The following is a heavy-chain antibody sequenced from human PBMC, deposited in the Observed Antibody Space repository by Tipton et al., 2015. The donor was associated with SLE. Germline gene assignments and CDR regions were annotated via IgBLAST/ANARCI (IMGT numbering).Heavy chain of an antibody. D-gene: IGHD1-1*01. V-gene: IGHV4-59*01. CDR2: IYHSGST. J-gene: IGHJ5*01. CDR1: GGSIRSYY. Sequence: TLSLTCTVSGGSIRSYYWSWIRQPPGKGLEWIGYIYHSGSTYYNPSLKSRITMSIDTSRNQFSLRLSSVTVADTAVYYCARDDETGLIDSWGQGTLVTVS. CDR3: ARDDETGLIDS.